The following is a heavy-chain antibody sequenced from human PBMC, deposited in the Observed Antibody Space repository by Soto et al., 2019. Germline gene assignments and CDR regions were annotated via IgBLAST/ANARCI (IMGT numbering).Heavy chain of an antibody. CDR1: GFTFSSYG. CDR2: ISSSSSTI. D-gene: IGHD3-10*01. Sequence: EVQLVESGGGLVQPGGSLRLSCAASGFTFSSYGMNWVRQAPGKGLEWVSYISSSSSTIYYADSVKGRFTISRDNAKNSLYLQMNSLRAEDTAVYCCAKEYSRLWFANDYWGQGTLVPVSS. CDR3: AKEYSRLWFANDY. J-gene: IGHJ4*02. V-gene: IGHV3-48*01.